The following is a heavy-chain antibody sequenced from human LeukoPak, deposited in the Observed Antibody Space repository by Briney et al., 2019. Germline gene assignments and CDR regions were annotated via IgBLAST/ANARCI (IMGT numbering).Heavy chain of an antibody. J-gene: IGHJ4*02. Sequence: SETLSLTCAVYGGSFSGYYWSWIRQPPGKGVVWIGEINHSGSTNYNPSLKSRVTISVDTSKNQFSLKLSSVTAADTAVYYCARGPGQWLVPLDYWGQGTLVTVSS. CDR1: GGSFSGYY. D-gene: IGHD6-19*01. V-gene: IGHV4-34*01. CDR2: INHSGST. CDR3: ARGPGQWLVPLDY.